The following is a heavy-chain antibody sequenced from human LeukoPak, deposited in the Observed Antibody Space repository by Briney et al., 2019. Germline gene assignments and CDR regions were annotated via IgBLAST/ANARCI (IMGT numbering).Heavy chain of an antibody. V-gene: IGHV1-69*05. J-gene: IGHJ5*02. D-gene: IGHD3-10*01. CDR2: FNPIFGSA. CDR3: ARDFGSGVFDP. CDR1: GDSFGTYG. Sequence: GSSVKVSCKASGDSFGTYGITWVRQALGQGLEWMGGFNPIFGSAQYAQKFQGGVTITMDVSARTVYMELSSLRSEDTTIYYCARDFGSGVFDPWGQGTLVTVSS.